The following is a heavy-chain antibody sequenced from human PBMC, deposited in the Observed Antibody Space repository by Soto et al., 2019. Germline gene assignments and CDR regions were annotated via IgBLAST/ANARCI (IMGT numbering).Heavy chain of an antibody. CDR1: GYTLTDYY. CDR2: INPKTGDT. Sequence: QVQLAQSGAEVKKPGASVKFSCKASGYTLTDYYIDWVRQAPGRGLEWMGWINPKTGDTYSAQNFQRRVTTTRDPPSDTGYMELRRLPSEDTAVYYCARSSGSHSYYGMAVWGQGTTLTVSS. CDR3: ARSSGSHSYYGMAV. V-gene: IGHV1-2*02. J-gene: IGHJ6*02. D-gene: IGHD1-26*01.